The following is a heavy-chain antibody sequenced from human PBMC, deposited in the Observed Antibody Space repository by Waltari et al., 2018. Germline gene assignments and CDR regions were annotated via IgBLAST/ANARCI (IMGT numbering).Heavy chain of an antibody. CDR1: GLTFSTYS. CDR2: ISGSSDYI. D-gene: IGHD1-26*01. V-gene: IGHV3-21*01. CDR3: AFRSFGGGSLIYNAMDV. Sequence: EVQLVESGGGLVKPGGSLRLSCAGSGLTFSTYSIAWVRQAPGKGLEWVSSISGSSDYIHYADSVTGRFTISRDNAKNSLYLQMNSLRAEDTAVYYCAFRSFGGGSLIYNAMDVWGQGTTVTVSS. J-gene: IGHJ6*02.